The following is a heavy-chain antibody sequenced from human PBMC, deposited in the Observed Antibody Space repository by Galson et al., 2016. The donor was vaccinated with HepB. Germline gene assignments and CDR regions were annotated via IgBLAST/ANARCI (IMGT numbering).Heavy chain of an antibody. Sequence: SLRLSCAASGFSFSSYAMNWVRQAPGKGLEWIAYITRSADLIYYADSVKGRFIISRDNAKRSLYLQMHGLRDEDTAVYYCARDDLVSDCGGDCYAVHFDFWGQGTLVTVSS. J-gene: IGHJ4*02. CDR1: GFSFSSYA. CDR3: ARDDLVSDCGGDCYAVHFDF. CDR2: ITRSADLI. V-gene: IGHV3-48*03. D-gene: IGHD2-21*02.